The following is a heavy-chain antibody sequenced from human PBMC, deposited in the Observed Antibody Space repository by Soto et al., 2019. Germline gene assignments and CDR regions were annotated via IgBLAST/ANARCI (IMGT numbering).Heavy chain of an antibody. D-gene: IGHD6-25*01. V-gene: IGHV1-2*04. J-gene: IGHJ6*02. CDR1: GYTFTRYY. CDR3: ARARGDYYYGMDV. CDR2: INPNSGGT. Sequence: ASVKVSCKASGYTFTRYYMHWVRQAPGQGPEWMGWINPNSGGTNYAQKFQGWVTMTRDTSISTAYMELSRLRSDDTAVYYCARARGDYYYGMDVWGQGTTVTVSS.